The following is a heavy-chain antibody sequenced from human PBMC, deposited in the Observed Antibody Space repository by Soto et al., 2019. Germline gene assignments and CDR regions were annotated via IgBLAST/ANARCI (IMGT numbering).Heavy chain of an antibody. J-gene: IGHJ1*01. CDR2: IHPSGDT. Sequence: QVQLVQSGAELKKPGASVKVACKASGYKFTTYFIHWVRQAPVQGLEWMGMIHPSGDTGYAQKFRGRVNMTKDTTTATADMELRNMTSEDTAVYFSMRGYCTTSPCSGDFQFWGQGTPVTVAS. CDR3: MRGYCTTSPCSGDFQF. V-gene: IGHV1-46*01. D-gene: IGHD2-15*01. CDR1: GYKFTTYF.